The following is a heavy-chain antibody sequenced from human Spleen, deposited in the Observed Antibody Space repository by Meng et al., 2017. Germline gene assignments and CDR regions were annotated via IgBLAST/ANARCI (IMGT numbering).Heavy chain of an antibody. CDR2: INHSGST. Sequence: SETLSLTCVVSGGSFSDYYWSWIRQPPGKGLEWIGEINHSGSTNYNPSLRSRVTISVDTSKNQFSLRLSSVTAADTAVYYCASGQGLVRGIIYYYYYYGMDVWGQGTTVTVSS. D-gene: IGHD3-10*01. V-gene: IGHV4-34*01. CDR1: GGSFSDYY. J-gene: IGHJ6*02. CDR3: ASGQGLVRGIIYYYYYYGMDV.